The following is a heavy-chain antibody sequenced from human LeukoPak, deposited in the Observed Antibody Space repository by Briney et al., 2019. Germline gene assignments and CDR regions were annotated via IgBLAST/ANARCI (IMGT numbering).Heavy chain of an antibody. CDR1: GGSFSGYY. D-gene: IGHD6-19*01. CDR3: ARVYSSGWPNYYYYGMDV. J-gene: IGHJ6*02. Sequence: PSETLSLTCAVYGGSFSGYYWSWIRQPPGKGLEWIGEINHSGSTNYNPSLKSRVTISVDTSENQFSLRLSSVTAADTAVYYCARVYSSGWPNYYYYGMDVWGQGTTVTVSS. CDR2: INHSGST. V-gene: IGHV4-34*01.